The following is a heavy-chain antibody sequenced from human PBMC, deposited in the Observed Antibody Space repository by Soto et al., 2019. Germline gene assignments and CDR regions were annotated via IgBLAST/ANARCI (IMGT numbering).Heavy chain of an antibody. Sequence: PGESLKISCKGSGYSFTSYWIGWVRQMPGKGLEWMGIIYPGDSDTRYSPSFQGQVTISADKSISTAYLQWSSLKASDTAMYYCARQLAGDYYDFWRGSVHWFDPWGQGTLVTVSS. CDR3: ARQLAGDYYDFWRGSVHWFDP. J-gene: IGHJ5*02. CDR1: GYSFTSYW. V-gene: IGHV5-51*01. CDR2: IYPGDSDT. D-gene: IGHD3-3*01.